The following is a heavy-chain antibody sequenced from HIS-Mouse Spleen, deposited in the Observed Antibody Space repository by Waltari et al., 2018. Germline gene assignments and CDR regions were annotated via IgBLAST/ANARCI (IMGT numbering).Heavy chain of an antibody. V-gene: IGHV1-8*01. CDR1: GYTFTSYD. CDR3: ARGHDYSNYFDY. D-gene: IGHD4-4*01. J-gene: IGHJ4*02. CDR2: INPTSGNT. Sequence: QVQLVQSGAEVKKPGASVKVSCKASGYTFTSYDINWVRQATGQGLEWMGVINPTSGNTGKAQKFKDRVTMTRNTSISTAYMELSSLRSEDTAVYYGARGHDYSNYFDYWGQGTLVTVSS.